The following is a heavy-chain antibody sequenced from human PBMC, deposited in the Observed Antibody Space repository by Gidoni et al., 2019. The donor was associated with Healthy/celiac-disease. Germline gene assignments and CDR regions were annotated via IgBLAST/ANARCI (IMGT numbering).Heavy chain of an antibody. D-gene: IGHD3-16*01. J-gene: IGHJ4*02. CDR3: ARDGGRWLQVGYFDY. Sequence: QVQLVESGGGVVQPGRSLRLSCAASGFTFSSDAMHWVRQAPGKGLEWVAVISYDGSNKYYADSVKGRFTISRDNSKNTLYLQRNSLRAEDTAVYYCARDGGRWLQVGYFDYWGQGTLVTVSS. CDR1: GFTFSSDA. CDR2: ISYDGSNK. V-gene: IGHV3-30-3*01.